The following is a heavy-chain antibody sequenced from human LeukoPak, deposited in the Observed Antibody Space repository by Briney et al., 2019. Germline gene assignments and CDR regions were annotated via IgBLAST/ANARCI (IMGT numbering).Heavy chain of an antibody. CDR3: AGSIVGATFRAPMDV. D-gene: IGHD1-26*01. CDR2: INPSGGST. J-gene: IGHJ6*03. V-gene: IGHV1-46*01. CDR1: GYTFTSYY. Sequence: ASVKVSCKASGYTFTSYYMHWVRQAPGQGLEWMGIINPSGGSTSYAQKFQGRVTMTRDMSTSTVYMELSSLRSEDTAVYYCAGSIVGATFRAPMDVWGKGTTVIVSS.